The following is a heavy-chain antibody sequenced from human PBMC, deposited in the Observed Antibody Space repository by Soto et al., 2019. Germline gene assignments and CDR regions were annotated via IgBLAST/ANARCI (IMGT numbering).Heavy chain of an antibody. CDR3: AHRRGTLFDS. CDR2: VAWDDAK. J-gene: IGHJ4*02. D-gene: IGHD1-1*01. Sequence: QITLKESGPTLMKPTQTLTLTCTVSGFSLSTNGVGVGWIRQPPGKALEWLALVAWDDAKRYNPSLRSRVTIXXATTKNQVVLPMTNMDPVDTATYYCAHRRGTLFDSWGQGTLVTVSS. V-gene: IGHV2-5*02. CDR1: GFSLSTNGVG.